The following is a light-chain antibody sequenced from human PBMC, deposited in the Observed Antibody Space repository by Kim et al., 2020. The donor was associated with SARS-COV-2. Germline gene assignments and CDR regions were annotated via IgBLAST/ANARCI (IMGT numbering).Light chain of an antibody. CDR1: NIASKG. J-gene: IGLJ3*02. Sequence: SYELTQPPSVSVAPGKTARITCGGNNIASKGVYWYQQKPGQAPVLVIYYDSDRPSGIPERFSGSNSGNTATLTISRVEDGDEADYYCQVWDSSSDWVFGGGTKLTVL. CDR2: YDS. V-gene: IGLV3-21*04. CDR3: QVWDSSSDWV.